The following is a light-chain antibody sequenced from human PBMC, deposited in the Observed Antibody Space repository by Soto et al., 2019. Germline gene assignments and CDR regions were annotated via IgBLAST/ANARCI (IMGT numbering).Light chain of an antibody. CDR3: CSYTSSTNYV. CDR2: GVS. Sequence: QPVLTQPASVSGSPGQSITISCTGTTSDVSIYNYVSWYQQHPGKAPKLMIYGVSNRPSGVSNRFSGAKSGHTASLTISGLQVEDEADYYCCSYTSSTNYVFGPGTKLTVL. J-gene: IGLJ1*01. CDR1: TSDVSIYNY. V-gene: IGLV2-14*01.